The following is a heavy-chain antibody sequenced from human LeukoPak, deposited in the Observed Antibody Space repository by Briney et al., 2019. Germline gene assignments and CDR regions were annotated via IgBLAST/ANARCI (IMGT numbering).Heavy chain of an antibody. J-gene: IGHJ4*02. CDR1: GFSLSTSGVG. D-gene: IGHD2-15*01. CDR2: IYWDDDK. CDR3: AHSEEVAASIDY. Sequence: SGPTLVKPTQTLTLTCTFSGFSLSTSGVGVGWIRQPPGKALEWLALIYWDDDKRYSPSLKSRLTITKDASKIQVVLTMTNMDPVDTATYYCAHSEEVAASIDYWGQGTLVTVSS. V-gene: IGHV2-5*02.